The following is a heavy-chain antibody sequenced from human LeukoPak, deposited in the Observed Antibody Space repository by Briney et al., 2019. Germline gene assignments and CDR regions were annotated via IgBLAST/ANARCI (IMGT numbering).Heavy chain of an antibody. J-gene: IGHJ4*01. CDR2: ISSRGSVI. CDR1: GFKFSDYH. D-gene: IGHD1-26*01. CDR3: SGRGAGPYYFEY. V-gene: IGHV3-11*01. Sequence: GSLRLSCAASGFKFSDYHMNWLRQAPGKGLEWVSYISSRGSVIYYADSVQGRFTVSRDTAENSWYLHMSSLRAEDTAVYYCSGRGAGPYYFEYWGQGTLVTVSS.